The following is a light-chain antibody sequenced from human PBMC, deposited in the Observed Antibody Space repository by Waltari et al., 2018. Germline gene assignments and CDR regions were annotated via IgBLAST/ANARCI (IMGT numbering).Light chain of an antibody. CDR3: CSYAGTTTYV. CDR2: EGV. J-gene: IGLJ1*01. Sequence: QPVLTHPASVSGSAGQSIPIPCTGTSSDFGPYDLVSRYQHHPGKAPTVIIYEGVKRPSGVSDRFSGSKSGTTASLTISGLQADDEAEYYCCSYAGTTTYVFGGGTSVTVL. CDR1: SSDFGPYDL. V-gene: IGLV2-23*01.